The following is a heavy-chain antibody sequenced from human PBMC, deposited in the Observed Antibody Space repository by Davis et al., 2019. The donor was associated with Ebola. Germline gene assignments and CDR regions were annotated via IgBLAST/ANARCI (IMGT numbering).Heavy chain of an antibody. CDR3: ARGAAAAGTRGGNWFDP. J-gene: IGHJ5*02. Sequence: ASVKVSCKASGYTFTGYYMHWVRQAPGQGLEWMGWINPNSGGTNYAQKFQGWVTMTRDTSISTAYMELSRLRSDDTAVYYCARGAAAAGTRGGNWFDPWGQGTLVTVSS. D-gene: IGHD6-13*01. CDR1: GYTFTGYY. CDR2: INPNSGGT. V-gene: IGHV1-2*04.